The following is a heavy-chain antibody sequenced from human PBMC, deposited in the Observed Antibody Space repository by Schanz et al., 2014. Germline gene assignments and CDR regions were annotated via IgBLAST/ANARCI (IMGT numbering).Heavy chain of an antibody. CDR2: ISGSGGST. J-gene: IGHJ3*02. V-gene: IGHV3-23*01. D-gene: IGHD3-10*01. CDR1: GFTFSSYA. CDR3: AKGRFGELSAFDI. Sequence: VQLLESGGGLVQPGGSLRLSCAASGFTFSSYAMSWVRQAPGKGLEWVSAISGSGGSTYYADSVKGRFTISRDNSKNTPYMQMNSLRAEDTAVYYCAKGRFGELSAFDIWGQGTMVTVAS.